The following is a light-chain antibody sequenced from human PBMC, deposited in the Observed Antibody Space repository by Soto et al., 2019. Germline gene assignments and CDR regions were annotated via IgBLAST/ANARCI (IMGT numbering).Light chain of an antibody. CDR3: QQTYSTPST. V-gene: IGKV1-39*01. J-gene: IGKJ2*01. CDR2: TSG. Sequence: IHMTQSPSSLSASVGDRVTITCRASQRITSYLNWYQQKSGEAPKLLISTSGTLQRGVPSRFTGSGSGTDFTLTITSLQPADFATYFCQQTYSTPSTFGQGTKLEIK. CDR1: QRITSY.